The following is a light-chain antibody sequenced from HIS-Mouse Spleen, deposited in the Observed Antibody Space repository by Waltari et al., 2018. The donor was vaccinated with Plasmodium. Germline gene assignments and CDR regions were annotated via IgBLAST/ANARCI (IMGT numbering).Light chain of an antibody. CDR3: QQYDNLPIT. CDR2: DAS. Sequence: DIQMTQSPSSLSASVGDRVTITCQASQDISNYLNWYQQKPGKAPKLLNYDASNLETGVPSRFSGRGSGTDFTFTISSLQPEDNATYYCQQYDNLPITFGQGTRLEIK. V-gene: IGKV1-33*01. CDR1: QDISNY. J-gene: IGKJ5*01.